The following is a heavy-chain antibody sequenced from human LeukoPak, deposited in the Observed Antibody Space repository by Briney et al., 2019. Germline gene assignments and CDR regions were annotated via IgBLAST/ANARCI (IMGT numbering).Heavy chain of an antibody. D-gene: IGHD6-19*01. CDR3: ARGVSRIAVAGDYFDY. CDR1: GYTFTGYY. J-gene: IGHJ4*02. CDR2: INPNSGGT. Sequence: GSVKVSCKASGYTFTGYYMHWVRQAPGQGLEWMGWINPNSGGTNYAQKFQGRVTMTRDTSISTAYMELSRLRSDDTAVYYCARGVSRIAVAGDYFDYWGQGTLVTVSS. V-gene: IGHV1-2*02.